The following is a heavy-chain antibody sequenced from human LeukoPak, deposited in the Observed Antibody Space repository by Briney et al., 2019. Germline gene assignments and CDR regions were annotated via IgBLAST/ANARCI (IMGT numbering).Heavy chain of an antibody. Sequence: KPSETLSLTCTVSGYSISSGYYWGWIRQPPGKGLEWIGYIYYSGSTNYNPSLKSRVTISVDTSKNQFSLKLSSVTAADTAVYYCARVIVGATISLYYFDYWGQGTLVTVSS. V-gene: IGHV4-61*01. CDR3: ARVIVGATISLYYFDY. CDR2: IYYSGST. CDR1: GYSISSGYY. D-gene: IGHD1-26*01. J-gene: IGHJ4*02.